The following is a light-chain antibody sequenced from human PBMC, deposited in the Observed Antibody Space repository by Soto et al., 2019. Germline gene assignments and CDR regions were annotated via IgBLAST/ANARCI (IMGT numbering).Light chain of an antibody. V-gene: IGKV1-9*01. CDR2: DAS. CDR3: QHYNSYSEA. J-gene: IGKJ1*01. Sequence: DIQFTPSPSFLSACVGARVTVTCPASQGINSYLAWYQQKPGKAPKLLIYDASNLQTGVPSRFSGSGSGTEFTLTISSLQPDDFATYYCQHYNSYSEAFGQGTKVDI. CDR1: QGINSY.